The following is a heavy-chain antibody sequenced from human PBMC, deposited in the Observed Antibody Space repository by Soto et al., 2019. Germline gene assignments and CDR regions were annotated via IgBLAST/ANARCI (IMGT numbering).Heavy chain of an antibody. CDR1: GGSISSGGYS. V-gene: IGHV4-30-2*01. Sequence: SETLSLTCAVSGGSISSGGYSWSWIRQPPGKGLEWIGYIYHSGSTYYNPSLKSRVTISVDRSKNQFSPKLSSVTAADTAVYYCARGNDSSVYYLWGQGTLVTVAS. D-gene: IGHD3-22*01. J-gene: IGHJ4*02. CDR2: IYHSGST. CDR3: ARGNDSSVYYL.